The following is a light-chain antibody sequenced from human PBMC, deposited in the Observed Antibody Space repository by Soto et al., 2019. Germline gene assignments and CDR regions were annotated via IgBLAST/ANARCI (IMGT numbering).Light chain of an antibody. Sequence: SYELTQPPSVSVSPGQTASITCSGDKLGSKYASWYQQRPGQSPVLVIYKDSTRPSGVPERFSGSNSGNTATLTISGTQTMDEADYYCQAWDSSNVVFGGGTQLTVL. CDR1: KLGSKY. V-gene: IGLV3-1*01. J-gene: IGLJ2*01. CDR2: KDS. CDR3: QAWDSSNVV.